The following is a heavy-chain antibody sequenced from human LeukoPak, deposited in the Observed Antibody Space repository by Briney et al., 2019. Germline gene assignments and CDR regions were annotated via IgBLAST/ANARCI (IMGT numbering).Heavy chain of an antibody. J-gene: IGHJ3*01. CDR1: GYSFTSYC. Sequence: GESLKISCKVSGYSFTSYCIGWVRQMPGKGLEWMGIIYPGDSGPTYSPSFQGQVTISVDKSINTAYLQWSSLQASDTAMYYCGMSGDRVPLQDDVFDVWGQGTMVTVAT. D-gene: IGHD1-26*01. V-gene: IGHV5-51*01. CDR2: IYPGDSGP. CDR3: GMSGDRVPLQDDVFDV.